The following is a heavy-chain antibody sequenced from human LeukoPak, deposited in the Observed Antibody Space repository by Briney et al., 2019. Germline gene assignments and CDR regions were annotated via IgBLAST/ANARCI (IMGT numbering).Heavy chain of an antibody. CDR3: ARHFPNVGAIDY. V-gene: IGHV4-59*08. D-gene: IGHD1-26*01. CDR1: GGSISSYY. J-gene: IGHJ4*02. Sequence: AETLSLTCTVSGGSISSYYWSWIRQPPGKGLEWIGYIYYSGSTNYNPSLKSRVTISVDTSKNQFSLKLSSVTAADTAVYYCARHFPNVGAIDYWGQGTLVTVSS. CDR2: IYYSGST.